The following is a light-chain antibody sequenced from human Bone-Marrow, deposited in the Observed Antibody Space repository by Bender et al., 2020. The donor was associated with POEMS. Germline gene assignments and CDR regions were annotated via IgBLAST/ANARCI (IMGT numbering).Light chain of an antibody. V-gene: IGLV3-21*02. CDR2: DDS. CDR3: QAWDKMSL. CDR1: NIGTKN. Sequence: SYVLTQPPSVSVAPGQAATITCGGNNIGTKNVHWFQQKPGQPPLLVVYDDSDRPSGIPERFSGSNSGNTATLTISGTQAMDEADYYCQAWDKMSLFGGGTKLTVL. J-gene: IGLJ2*01.